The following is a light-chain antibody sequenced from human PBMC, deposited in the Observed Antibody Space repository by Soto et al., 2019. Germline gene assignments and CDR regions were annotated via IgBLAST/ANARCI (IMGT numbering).Light chain of an antibody. V-gene: IGKV1-5*01. J-gene: IGKJ4*01. CDR3: QQYNTYSSLT. CDR2: DAS. CDR1: QSISSC. Sequence: DIQMTQSPSTLSASVGDRVPITSRARQSISSCFSLYQQKVGRAPRLLSYDASSLESGVPSRVSGSGYGTEFTLTISSLQPDDFATYYCQQYNTYSSLTFGGGTKVDI.